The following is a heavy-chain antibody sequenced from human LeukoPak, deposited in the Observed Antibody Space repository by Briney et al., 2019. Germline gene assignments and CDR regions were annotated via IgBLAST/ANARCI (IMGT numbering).Heavy chain of an antibody. CDR2: ISSSSSTI. Sequence: GGSLRLSCAASGFIFSSYSMNWVRQAPGKGLEWVSYISSSSSTIYYADSVKGRFTISRDNAKNSLYLQMNSLRAEDTAVYYCARDPATFSSGWSGDGFDIWGQGTMVTVSS. J-gene: IGHJ3*02. D-gene: IGHD6-19*01. CDR3: ARDPATFSSGWSGDGFDI. CDR1: GFIFSSYS. V-gene: IGHV3-48*01.